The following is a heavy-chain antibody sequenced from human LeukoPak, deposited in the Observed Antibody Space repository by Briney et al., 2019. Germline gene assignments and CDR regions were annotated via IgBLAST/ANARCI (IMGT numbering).Heavy chain of an antibody. CDR2: ITGRGDAT. J-gene: IGHJ4*02. V-gene: IGHV3-23*01. CDR1: GFTFSSYA. D-gene: IGHD3-10*01. Sequence: GGSLRLSCASSGFTFSSYAMSWVRQAPGKGLEWVSTITGRGDATYYADSVKGRFTISRDNSKNTLYLQMNSLRADDTAVYYCARDSSMLRGPLVIYYFDFWGQGTLVTVSS. CDR3: ARDSSMLRGPLVIYYFDF.